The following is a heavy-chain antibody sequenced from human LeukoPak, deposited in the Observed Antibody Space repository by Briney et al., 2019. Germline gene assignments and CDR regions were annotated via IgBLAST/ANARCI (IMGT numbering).Heavy chain of an antibody. V-gene: IGHV4-61*02. CDR3: ASQLGYFDF. CDR2: IFTSGST. J-gene: IGHJ4*02. D-gene: IGHD6-6*01. CDR1: GVSINSGSYY. Sequence: SETLSLTCAVSGVSINSGSYYWSWIRQPAGKGLEWIGRIFTSGSTNYNPSLKSRVTISVDRSKNQFSLKLSSVTAADTAVYYCASQLGYFDFWGQGTLVTVSS.